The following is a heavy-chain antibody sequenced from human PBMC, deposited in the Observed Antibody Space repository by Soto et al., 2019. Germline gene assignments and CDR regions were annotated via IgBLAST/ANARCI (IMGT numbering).Heavy chain of an antibody. Sequence: SVKVSCKASGCTFSSYAISWVRQAPGQGLEWMGGIIPIFGTANYAQKFQGRVTITADKSTSTAYMELSSLRSEDTAVYYCARSKVVSKADFDYWVQGTLVTVSS. CDR2: IIPIFGTA. V-gene: IGHV1-69*06. CDR1: GCTFSSYA. J-gene: IGHJ4*02. CDR3: ARSKVVSKADFDY. D-gene: IGHD6-6*01.